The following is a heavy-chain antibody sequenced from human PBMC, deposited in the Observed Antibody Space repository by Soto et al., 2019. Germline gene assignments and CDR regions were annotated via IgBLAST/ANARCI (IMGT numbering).Heavy chain of an antibody. CDR3: TRDRITAASTFFHY. D-gene: IGHD6-13*01. CDR1: GFNVSSNY. J-gene: IGHJ4*01. CDR2: IYRGGST. Sequence: GGSLRRSCAASGFNVSSNYMSWVRQAPGKGLEWVSVIYRGGSTYYAGSVKGRFTISRDNSTNTLYLQMNSLRAEDAAVYYSTRDRITAASTFFHYWGHGTLVTVSS. V-gene: IGHV3-66*01.